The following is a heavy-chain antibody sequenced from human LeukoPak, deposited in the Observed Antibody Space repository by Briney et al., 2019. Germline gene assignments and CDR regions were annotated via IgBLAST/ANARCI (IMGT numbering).Heavy chain of an antibody. V-gene: IGHV1-2*06. Sequence: ASVKVSCKASGYTFTGYYMHWVRQAPGQGLEWMGRINPNSGGTNYAQKFQGRVTMTRDTSISTAYMELSRLRSDDTAVYYCARDFGARYYGSGSWYYYYMGVWGKGTTVTVSS. CDR3: ARDFGARYYGSGSWYYYYMGV. J-gene: IGHJ6*03. CDR1: GYTFTGYY. CDR2: INPNSGGT. D-gene: IGHD3-10*01.